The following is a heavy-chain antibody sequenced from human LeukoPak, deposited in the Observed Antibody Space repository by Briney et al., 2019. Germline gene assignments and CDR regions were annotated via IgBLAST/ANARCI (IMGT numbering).Heavy chain of an antibody. J-gene: IGHJ4*02. CDR1: GYTFSDYY. CDR3: ARDFTGGYFDY. V-gene: IGHV1-2*02. CDR2: INPDSGAT. Sequence: ASVKVSCKTSGYTFSDYYVHWVQQAPGQGFERMGWINPDSGATNYAQKFQGRVTMTRDTSISTAYMELSRLRSDDTAVYYCARDFTGGYFDYWGQGTPVTVSS. D-gene: IGHD2-8*02.